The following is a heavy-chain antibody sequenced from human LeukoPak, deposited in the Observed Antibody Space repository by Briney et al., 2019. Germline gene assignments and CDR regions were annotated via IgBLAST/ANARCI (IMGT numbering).Heavy chain of an antibody. V-gene: IGHV4-30-4*08. CDR2: IYYSGST. CDR1: GGSISSGDYY. D-gene: IGHD6-13*01. CDR3: ARVRMYGKYSSSEIDY. J-gene: IGHJ4*02. Sequence: PSQTLSLTCTVSGGSISSGDYYWSWIRQPPGKGLEWIGYIYYSGSTYYNPSLKSRVTISVDTSKNQFSLKLSSVTAADTAVYYCARVRMYGKYSSSEIDYWGQGTLVTVSS.